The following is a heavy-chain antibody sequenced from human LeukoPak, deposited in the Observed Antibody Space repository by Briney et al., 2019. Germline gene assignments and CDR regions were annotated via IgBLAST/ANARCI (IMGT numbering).Heavy chain of an antibody. CDR3: ARAHNYDGRDYYYAFSDY. V-gene: IGHV3-20*04. D-gene: IGHD3-22*01. CDR2: VNWSGSST. J-gene: IGHJ4*02. Sequence: PGGSLRLSCAASGFTFDDYGMTWVRQAPGRGLDGVSVVNWSGSSTNYADSVKGRFTISRDSATNSLYLQMNSLRAEDTALYYCARAHNYDGRDYYYAFSDYWGQGTLVTVSS. CDR1: GFTFDDYG.